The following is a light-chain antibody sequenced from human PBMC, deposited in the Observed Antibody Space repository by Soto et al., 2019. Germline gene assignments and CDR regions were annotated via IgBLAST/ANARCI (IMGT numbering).Light chain of an antibody. CDR2: GAS. J-gene: IGKJ2*01. CDR1: QSVGSN. Sequence: EIVMTQSPATLSVSPGERASLSCRASQSVGSNLAWYQQTAGQAPRLLIYGASTRATGIPARFSGSGSGTEFTLTISSLQSEDFAVYYCQQYTNWPYTFGQGTKLEI. V-gene: IGKV3-15*01. CDR3: QQYTNWPYT.